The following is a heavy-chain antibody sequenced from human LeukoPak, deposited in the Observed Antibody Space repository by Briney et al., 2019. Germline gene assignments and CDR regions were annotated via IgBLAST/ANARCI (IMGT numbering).Heavy chain of an antibody. J-gene: IGHJ1*01. CDR2: IRSKAYGGTT. CDR3: TRDLFGGYSYGFEC. CDR1: GFTFGDYA. V-gene: IGHV3-49*03. Sequence: PGRSLRLSCTASGFTFGDYAMSWFRQAPGKGLEWVGFIRSKAYGGTTEYAASVKGRFTISRDDSKSIAYLQMNSLKTEDTAVYYGTRDLFGGYSYGFECGGQGTLVTVSS. D-gene: IGHD5-18*01.